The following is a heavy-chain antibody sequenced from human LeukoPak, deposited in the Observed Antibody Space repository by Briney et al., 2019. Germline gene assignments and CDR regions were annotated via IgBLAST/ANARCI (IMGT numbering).Heavy chain of an antibody. D-gene: IGHD2-21*01. V-gene: IGHV3-21*01. Sequence: PGGSLRLSCAASEFMFSAYAMTWVRHAPRKGLEWVSAISVSGGSTYYADSVQGRFTISRDNAKNSLYLQMNTLSAEATAIYYCVREKSGRILDYWGQGALVTVSS. CDR2: ISVSGGST. CDR3: VREKSGRILDY. CDR1: EFMFSAYA. J-gene: IGHJ4*02.